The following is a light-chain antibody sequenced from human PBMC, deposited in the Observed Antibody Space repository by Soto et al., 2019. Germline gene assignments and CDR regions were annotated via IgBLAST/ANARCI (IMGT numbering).Light chain of an antibody. CDR3: QQRHMWPIT. Sequence: EVVLTQSPVTLSLSPGERATLSCRASQSFRGLLAWYQQKPGQAPRLLIYDAYNRATGIPPRFSGSGSGTDFTLTISSLXXXXXXVYYCQQRHMWPITFGQGTRLEMK. CDR1: QSFRGL. J-gene: IGKJ5*01. V-gene: IGKV3-11*01. CDR2: DAY.